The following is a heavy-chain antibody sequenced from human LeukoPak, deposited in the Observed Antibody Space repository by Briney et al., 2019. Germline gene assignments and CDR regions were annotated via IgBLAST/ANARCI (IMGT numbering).Heavy chain of an antibody. D-gene: IGHD2-15*01. J-gene: IGHJ6*03. V-gene: IGHV3-53*01. CDR1: GFTVSSNY. CDR3: ASGPGSVVGYYYYMDV. CDR2: IYSGGDT. Sequence: GGSLRLSCAASGFTVSSNYMSWVRQAPGKGLEWVSVIYSGGDTYYVDSVKGRFTISRDNSKNTLYLQMNSLRAEDTAVYYCASGPGSVVGYYYYMDVWGKGTTVTISS.